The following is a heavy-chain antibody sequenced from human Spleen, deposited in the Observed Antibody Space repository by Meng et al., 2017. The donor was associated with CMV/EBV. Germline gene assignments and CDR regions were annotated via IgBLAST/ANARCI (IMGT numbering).Heavy chain of an antibody. J-gene: IGHJ4*02. D-gene: IGHD1-26*01. V-gene: IGHV1-18*01. Sequence: ASVKVSCKASGYNFVTHGFIWVRQAPGQGLEWMGWVSGSNDNTNYAQKFQGRVTMTTDTSTTTAYMELRSLRSDDTAVYFCARGPYSANYHPFYFDYWGQGTLVTVSS. CDR1: GYNFVTHG. CDR3: ARGPYSANYHPFYFDY. CDR2: VSGSNDNT.